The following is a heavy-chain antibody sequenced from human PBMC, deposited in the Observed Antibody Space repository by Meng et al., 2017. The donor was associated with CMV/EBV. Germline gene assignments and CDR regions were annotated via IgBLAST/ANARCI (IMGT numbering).Heavy chain of an antibody. V-gene: IGHV1-18*01. CDR3: ARDPGYCSSTSCPYYYYGMDV. J-gene: IGHJ6*02. Sequence: ASVKVSCKACGYTFTSYGLSWVRQAPGQGLEWMGWISAYNGNTNYAQKLQGRVTMTTDTSTSTAYMELRSLRSDDTAVYYCARDPGYCSSTSCPYYYYGMDVWGQGTTVTVSS. D-gene: IGHD2-2*03. CDR2: ISAYNGNT. CDR1: GYTFTSYG.